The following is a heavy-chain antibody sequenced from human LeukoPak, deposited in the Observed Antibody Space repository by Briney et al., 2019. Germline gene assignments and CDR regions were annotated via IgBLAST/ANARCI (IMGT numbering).Heavy chain of an antibody. CDR2: ISVYHANT. V-gene: IGHV1-18*01. J-gene: IGHJ4*02. D-gene: IGHD6-13*01. Sequence: RASVTVSYKASGYTFTSYGISWVRPAPGQGLERMGWISVYHANTNFAQKFQGRVTMTTDSSTSTAYMELRSLRSDDTAVYYCAKLGPGGSGWYRFDYWGQGTLVTVSS. CDR1: GYTFTSYG. CDR3: AKLGPGGSGWYRFDY.